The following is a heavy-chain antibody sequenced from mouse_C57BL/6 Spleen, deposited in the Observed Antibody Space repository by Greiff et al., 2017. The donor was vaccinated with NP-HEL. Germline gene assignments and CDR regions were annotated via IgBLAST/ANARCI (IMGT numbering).Heavy chain of an antibody. J-gene: IGHJ3*01. CDR2: INPYNGDT. CDR1: GYSFTGYF. Sequence: VQLKQSGPELVKPGDSVKISCKASGYSFTGYFMNWVMQSHGKSLEWIGRINPYNGDTFYNQKFKGKATLTVDKSSSTAHMELRSLTSEDSAVYYCARGDYDYDGRLSWFAYGGQGTLVTVSA. D-gene: IGHD2-4*01. V-gene: IGHV1-20*01. CDR3: ARGDYDYDGRLSWFAY.